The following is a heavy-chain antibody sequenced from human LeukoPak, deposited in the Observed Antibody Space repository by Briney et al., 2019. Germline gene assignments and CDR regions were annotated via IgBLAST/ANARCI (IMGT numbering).Heavy chain of an antibody. J-gene: IGHJ6*03. D-gene: IGHD4-11*01. Sequence: GGSLRLSCAASGFIFSDYYMSWIRQAPGKGLEWISYITSSSSIIYYADSVKGRFTISRDNAKNSLYLQMNSLRAEDTAIYYCVRVTTGSDYMDVWGNGTTVTVSS. CDR3: VRVTTGSDYMDV. CDR1: GFIFSDYY. CDR2: ITSSSSII. V-gene: IGHV3-11*04.